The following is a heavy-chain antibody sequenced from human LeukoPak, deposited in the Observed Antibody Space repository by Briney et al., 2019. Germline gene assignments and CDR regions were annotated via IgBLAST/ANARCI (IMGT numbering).Heavy chain of an antibody. CDR2: IIPILGLP. J-gene: IGHJ1*01. D-gene: IGHD3-22*01. Sequence: SVKVSCKASGGTFRSYAFSWVRQAPGLGLEWMGRIIPILGLPISAQKFQGRVTITADRSMSTAYMELSSLRPEDTAVYYCARFDSSGYYDAEYFHLWGQGTLVIVSA. V-gene: IGHV1-69*04. CDR1: GGTFRSYA. CDR3: ARFDSSGYYDAEYFHL.